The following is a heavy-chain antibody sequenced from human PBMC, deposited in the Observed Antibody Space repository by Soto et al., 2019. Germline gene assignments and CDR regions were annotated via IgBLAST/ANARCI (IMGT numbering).Heavy chain of an antibody. CDR3: VRSRQMESGNDYGLDV. V-gene: IGHV4-30-4*01. CDR2: YHSGGST. CDR1: GVSLNTADTW. Sequence: QVQLQESGSGLVKPSQSLSLTCTVSGVSLNTADTWWSWIRQSPGKGLEFIGYYHSGGSTYYDASFRSRVIISADTSNRQLSLKLSPVTVADTAVYFCVRSRQMESGNDYGLDVWGQGTTVTVSS. D-gene: IGHD1-1*01. J-gene: IGHJ6*02.